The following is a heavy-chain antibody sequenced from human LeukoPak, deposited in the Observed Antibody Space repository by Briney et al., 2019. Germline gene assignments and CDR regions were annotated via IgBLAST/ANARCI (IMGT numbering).Heavy chain of an antibody. CDR3: ARGRWLPNAFDI. Sequence: PSETLSLTCTVSGGSISSYYWSWIRQPAGKGLEWIGRIYTSGSTNYNPSLKSRVTMSVDTSKHQFSMKLKSVTAADTAVYFCARGRWLPNAFDIWGQGTMVTVFS. CDR2: IYTSGST. D-gene: IGHD5-24*01. V-gene: IGHV4-4*07. J-gene: IGHJ3*02. CDR1: GGSISSYY.